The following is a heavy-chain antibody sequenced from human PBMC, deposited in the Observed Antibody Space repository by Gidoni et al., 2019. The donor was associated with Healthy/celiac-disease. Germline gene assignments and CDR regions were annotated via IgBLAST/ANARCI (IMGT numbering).Heavy chain of an antibody. CDR1: GFTFSSYG. CDR2: IRYDGSNK. CDR3: AKDRQPYSSGLNPSDY. V-gene: IGHV3-30*02. J-gene: IGHJ4*02. Sequence: QVQLVESGGGVVQPGGSLRLSCAASGFTFSSYGMHWVRQAPGKGLEWVAFIRYDGSNKYYADSVKGRFTISRDNSKNTLYLQMNSLRAEDTAVYYCAKDRQPYSSGLNPSDYWGQGTLVTVSS. D-gene: IGHD6-25*01.